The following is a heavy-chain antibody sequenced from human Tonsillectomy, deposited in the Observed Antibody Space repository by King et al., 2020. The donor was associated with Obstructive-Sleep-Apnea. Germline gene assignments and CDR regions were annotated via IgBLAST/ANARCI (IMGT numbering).Heavy chain of an antibody. V-gene: IGHV4-30-4*07. CDR2: IYYSGST. Sequence: QLQESGPGLVKPSQTLSLTCAVSGGSISSGGYSWSWIRQPPGKGLEWIGYIYYSGSTYYNPSLKSRVTISVDTSKNQFSLKLSSVTAADTAVYYCARVDLVVVPAAMGPVVNWFDPWGQGTLVTVSS. CDR1: GGSISSGGYS. D-gene: IGHD2-2*01. J-gene: IGHJ5*02. CDR3: ARVDLVVVPAAMGPVVNWFDP.